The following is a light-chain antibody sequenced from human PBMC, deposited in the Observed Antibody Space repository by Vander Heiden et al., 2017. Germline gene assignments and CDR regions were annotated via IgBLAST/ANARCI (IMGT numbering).Light chain of an antibody. J-gene: IGKJ1*01. CDR1: HTVFDSSSNKSF. V-gene: IGKV4-1*01. Sequence: DIVMTQSPDPLAVSLGEKATIHCKSSHTVFDSSSNKSFLTLYQQNPRQPPNLLIYWASTRESGVPDRFSGSWSGTDFTLTISSLQAEDVAVYYSQQYYSTPPAFGQGSKVEVK. CDR3: QQYYSTPPA. CDR2: WAS.